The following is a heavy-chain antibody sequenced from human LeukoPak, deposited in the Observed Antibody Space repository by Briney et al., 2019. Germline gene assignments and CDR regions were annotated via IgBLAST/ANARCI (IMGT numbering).Heavy chain of an antibody. CDR1: GYTLTELS. Sequence: WASVKVSCKVSGYTLTELSMHWVRQAPGKGLEWMGGFDPEDGETIYAQKFQGRVTMTEDTSTDTAYMELSSLRSEDTAVYYCATSRPLDYGMDVWGQGTTVTVSS. V-gene: IGHV1-24*01. CDR2: FDPEDGET. J-gene: IGHJ6*02. CDR3: ATSRPLDYGMDV.